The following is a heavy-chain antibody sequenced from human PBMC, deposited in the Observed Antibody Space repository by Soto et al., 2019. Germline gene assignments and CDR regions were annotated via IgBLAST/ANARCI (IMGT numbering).Heavy chain of an antibody. CDR2: INAGNGNT. J-gene: IGHJ6*03. CDR3: ARDVPLRSCSSTSCYQYYYYYYMDV. D-gene: IGHD2-2*01. Sequence: ASVKVSCKASGYTFTSYAMHWVRQAPGQRLEWMGWINAGNGNTKYSQKFQGRVTITRDTSASTAYMELSSLRSEDTAVYYCARDVPLRSCSSTSCYQYYYYYYMDVWGKGTTVTVSS. CDR1: GYTFTSYA. V-gene: IGHV1-3*01.